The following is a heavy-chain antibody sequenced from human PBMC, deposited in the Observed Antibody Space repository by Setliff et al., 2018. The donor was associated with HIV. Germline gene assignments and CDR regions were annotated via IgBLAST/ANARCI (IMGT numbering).Heavy chain of an antibody. D-gene: IGHD1-1*01. J-gene: IGHJ4*02. CDR1: GYSISRGYY. CDR2: IYHSGST. V-gene: IGHV4-38-2*01. Sequence: SETLSLTCGVSGYSISRGYYWGWMRQPPGKGLEWIGTIYHSGSTYYNPSLKSRVTISVDTSQNQFSLKLTSVTAADTAVYYCARRGWNGYKSFDSWGQGMLVTVSS. CDR3: ARRGWNGYKSFDS.